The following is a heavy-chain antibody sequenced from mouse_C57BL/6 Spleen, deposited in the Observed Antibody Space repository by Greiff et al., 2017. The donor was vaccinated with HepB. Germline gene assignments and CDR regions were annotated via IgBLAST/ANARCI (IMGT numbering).Heavy chain of an antibody. CDR1: GYTFTDYE. J-gene: IGHJ3*01. Sequence: QVHVKQSGAELVRPGASVTLSCKASGYTFTDYEMHWVKQTPVHGLEWIGAIDPETGGTAYNQKFKGKAILTADKSSSTAYMELRSLTSEDSAVYYCTRAPITTGFAYWGQGTLVTVSA. CDR2: IDPETGGT. CDR3: TRAPITTGFAY. D-gene: IGHD1-1*01. V-gene: IGHV1-15*01.